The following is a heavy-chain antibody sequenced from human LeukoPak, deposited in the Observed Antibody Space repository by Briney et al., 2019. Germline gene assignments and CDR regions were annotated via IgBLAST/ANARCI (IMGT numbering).Heavy chain of an antibody. V-gene: IGHV1-2*02. CDR1: GNTFTDYY. CDR3: ARERFRGSYYYYGMDV. D-gene: IGHD1-26*01. J-gene: IGHJ6*02. CDR2: INPNSGGT. Sequence: VASVKVSCKASGNTFTDYYLHWVRQAPGQGLEWMGWINPNSGGTNYAQKFQGRVTMTRDTSISTAYMELSRLRSDDTAVYYCARERFRGSYYYYGMDVWGQGTTVTVSS.